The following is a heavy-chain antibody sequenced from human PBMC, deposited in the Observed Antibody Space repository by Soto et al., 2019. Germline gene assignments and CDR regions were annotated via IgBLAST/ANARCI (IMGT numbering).Heavy chain of an antibody. J-gene: IGHJ6*02. CDR2: ISSSSSTI. Sequence: GGSLRLSCAASGFTFSSYSMNWVRQAPGKGLEWVSYISSSSSTIYYADSVKGRFTISRDNAKNSLYLQMNSLRDEDTAVYYCASPVNNTASSGMYACGLQTALTVS. V-gene: IGHV3-48*02. CDR3: ASPVNNTASSGMYA. D-gene: IGHD4-17*01. CDR1: GFTFSSYS.